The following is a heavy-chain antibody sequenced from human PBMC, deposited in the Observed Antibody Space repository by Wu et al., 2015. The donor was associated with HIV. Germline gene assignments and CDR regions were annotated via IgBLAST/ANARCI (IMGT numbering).Heavy chain of an antibody. CDR2: INPKSGGT. J-gene: IGHJ4*02. CDR1: GYTFTGYF. CDR3: ARVWSVPMVRGVSPVDH. Sequence: QVQLVQSGAEVKRPGASVKVSCKASGYTFTGYFIHWVRQAPGQGLEWLGWINPKSGGTSIAKRFQGRVTMTRDTSISTAYMDLSRLTSDDTAVHYCARVWSVPMVRGVSPVDHWGQGTLVTVSS. V-gene: IGHV1-2*02. D-gene: IGHD3-10*01.